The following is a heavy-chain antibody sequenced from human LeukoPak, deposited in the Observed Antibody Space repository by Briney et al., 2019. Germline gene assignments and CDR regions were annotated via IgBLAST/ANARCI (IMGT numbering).Heavy chain of an antibody. CDR1: GGTFSSYA. CDR2: IIPIFGTA. V-gene: IGHV1-69*13. D-gene: IGHD6-6*01. J-gene: IGHJ4*02. CDR3: ARSLEWGAARIDY. Sequence: SVKVSCKASGGTFSSYAISWVRQAPGQGLEWMGGIIPIFGTANYAQKFQGRVTITADESTSTAYMELSSLRSEDTAVYYCARSLEWGAARIDYWGQGTLVTVSP.